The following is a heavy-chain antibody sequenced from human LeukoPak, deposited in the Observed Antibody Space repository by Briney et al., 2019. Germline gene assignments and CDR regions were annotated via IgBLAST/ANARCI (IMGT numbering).Heavy chain of an antibody. CDR1: GFTFSSYA. J-gene: IGHJ6*04. Sequence: GGSLRLSCAASGFTFSSYAMHWVRQAPGKGLEWVAVISYDGSNKYYADSVKGRFTISRDNSKNTLHLQMNSLRTEDTAVYYCARDKGYCSSTSCYGYYYYGMDVWGKGTTVTVSS. V-gene: IGHV3-30*04. D-gene: IGHD2-2*01. CDR2: ISYDGSNK. CDR3: ARDKGYCSSTSCYGYYYYGMDV.